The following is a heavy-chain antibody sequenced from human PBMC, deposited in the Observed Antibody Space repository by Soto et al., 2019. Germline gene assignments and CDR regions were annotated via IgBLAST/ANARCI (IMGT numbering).Heavy chain of an antibody. CDR2: ISYSGST. V-gene: IGHV4-59*01. CDR3: ARDLKEYCSDGKCNWFDP. CDR1: GASISTYY. Sequence: QVQLQESGPGLVKPSDTLSLTCTVSGASISTYYWSWIRQPPGKGLEWIGYISYSGSTNYNPSLKSRVPISFDASENEISLQGRSATAADAAVYYCARDLKEYCSDGKCNWFDPWGQGTLVTVSS. J-gene: IGHJ5*02. D-gene: IGHD2-15*01.